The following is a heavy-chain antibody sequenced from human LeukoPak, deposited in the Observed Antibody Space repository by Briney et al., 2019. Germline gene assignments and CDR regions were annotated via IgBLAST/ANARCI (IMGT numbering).Heavy chain of an antibody. J-gene: IGHJ6*03. D-gene: IGHD1-26*01. CDR3: AREWEPYYYMDV. CDR1: GGTFSSYA. CDR2: IIPIFGTA. Sequence: ASVKVSCKSSGGTFSSYAISWVRQAPGQGLEWMGGIIPIFGTANYAQKFQGRVTITADESTSTAYKELSSLRSEDTAVYYCAREWEPYYYMDVWGKGTTVTISS. V-gene: IGHV1-69*13.